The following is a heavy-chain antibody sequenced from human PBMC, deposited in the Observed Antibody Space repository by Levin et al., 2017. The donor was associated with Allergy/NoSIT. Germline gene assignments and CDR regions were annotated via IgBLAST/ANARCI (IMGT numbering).Heavy chain of an antibody. CDR2: INPNTGDT. V-gene: IGHV1-2*06. D-gene: IGHD6-19*01. CDR1: GYSFIGYY. Sequence: RASVKVSCKASGYSFIGYYIQWVRQAPGQGLEWMGRINPNTGDTYIAQKFEGRVTMTRDTSISTAYMELSRLTSDDAAVYYCTRLFPGITVSGSGFDPWGQGTLVTVSS. CDR3: TRLFPGITVSGSGFDP. J-gene: IGHJ5*02.